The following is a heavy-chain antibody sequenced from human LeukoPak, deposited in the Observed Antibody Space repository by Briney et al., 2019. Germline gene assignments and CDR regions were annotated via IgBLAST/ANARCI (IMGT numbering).Heavy chain of an antibody. J-gene: IGHJ6*04. D-gene: IGHD3-3*01. CDR3: AKAGYWSGYYNPLYYMDV. V-gene: IGHV4-61*01. CDR1: GGSISISSYY. Sequence: PSETLSLTCTVSGGSISISSYYWSWIRQSPGKGLEWIGYVFYSGKTDYSPSLRSRVSMSVDTSKNQFSLKLSSVTAADTAVYYCAKAGYWSGYYNPLYYMDVWGTGTTVIVSS. CDR2: VFYSGKT.